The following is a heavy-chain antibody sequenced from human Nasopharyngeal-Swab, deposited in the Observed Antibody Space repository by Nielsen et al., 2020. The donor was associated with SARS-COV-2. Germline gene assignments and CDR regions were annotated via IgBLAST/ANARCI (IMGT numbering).Heavy chain of an antibody. Sequence: WIRQPPGKGLEWVSSISSSSSYIYYADSVKGRFTISRDNAKNSLYLQMNSLRAEDTAVYYCAREYSGYYYFDYWGQGTLVTVSS. CDR3: AREYSGYYYFDY. D-gene: IGHD5-12*01. CDR2: ISSSSSYI. J-gene: IGHJ4*02. V-gene: IGHV3-21*01.